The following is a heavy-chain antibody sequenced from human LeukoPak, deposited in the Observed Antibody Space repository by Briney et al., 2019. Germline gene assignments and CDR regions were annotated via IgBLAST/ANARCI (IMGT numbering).Heavy chain of an antibody. CDR1: GFNFGVFW. Sequence: SGGSLRLSCAASGFNFGVFWMSWVRQAPGRGLEWVANIKKDGSEKYYVDSVKGRFTISRDNAKNSLYLQMNSLRAEDTAVYYCARDVSGGTKGDSDYWGQGTLVTVSS. CDR2: IKKDGSEK. V-gene: IGHV3-7*01. CDR3: ARDVSGGTKGDSDY. J-gene: IGHJ4*02. D-gene: IGHD2-21*02.